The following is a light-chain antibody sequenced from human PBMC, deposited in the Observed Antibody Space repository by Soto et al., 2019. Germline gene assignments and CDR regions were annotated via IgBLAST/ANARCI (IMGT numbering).Light chain of an antibody. V-gene: IGKV1-17*01. CDR2: AAS. CDR3: LQHNSYPFT. CDR1: QGIRED. Sequence: DIQMTQSPSSLSASVGDRVTITCRASQGIREDLGWYQQKPGKAPKRLIYAASSLPSGVPSRFSGSGSRTEFTLTISSLQPEDFATYYCLQHNSYPFTFGQGTKLEIK. J-gene: IGKJ2*01.